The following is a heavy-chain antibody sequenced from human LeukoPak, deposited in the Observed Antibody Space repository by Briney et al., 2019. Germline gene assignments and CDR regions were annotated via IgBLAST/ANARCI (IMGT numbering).Heavy chain of an antibody. CDR1: GYTFTSYD. D-gene: IGHD3-10*01. V-gene: IGHV1-8*01. Sequence: ASVKVSCKASGYTFTSYDVNWVRQATGQGLEWMGWMNPNSGNTGYAQKLQGRVTMTRNTSISIAYMELSSLTSEDTAVYYCARGLRRGVYWFDPWGQGTRVTVSS. CDR3: ARGLRRGVYWFDP. J-gene: IGHJ5*02. CDR2: MNPNSGNT.